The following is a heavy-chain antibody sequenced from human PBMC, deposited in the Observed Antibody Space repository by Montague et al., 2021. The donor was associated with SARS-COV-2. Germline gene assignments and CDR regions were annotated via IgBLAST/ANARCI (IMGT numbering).Heavy chain of an antibody. CDR1: GXSISSGSYY. J-gene: IGHJ4*02. V-gene: IGHV4-39*07. D-gene: IGHD3-16*02. CDR3: ARGYDYVWGSYRYTYYFDY. Sequence: SETLSLTCTVSGXSISSGSYYWSWIRQPPGKGLEWIGEINHSGSTNYDPSVKSRVTISVDTSKNQFSLKLSSVTAADTAVYYCARGYDYVWGSYRYTYYFDYWGQGTLVTVSS. CDR2: INHSGST.